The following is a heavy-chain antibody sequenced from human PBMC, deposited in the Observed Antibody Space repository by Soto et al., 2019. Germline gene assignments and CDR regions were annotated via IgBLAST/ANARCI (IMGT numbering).Heavy chain of an antibody. V-gene: IGHV3-30-3*01. CDR3: ARGQQWLAHFDY. Sequence: PGGSLRLSCAASGFTFSSYAMHWVRQAPGKGLEWVAVISYDGSNKYYADSVKGRFTISRDNSKNTLYLQMNSLRAEGTAVYYCARGQQWLAHFDYWGQGTLVTVSS. J-gene: IGHJ4*02. CDR1: GFTFSSYA. CDR2: ISYDGSNK. D-gene: IGHD6-19*01.